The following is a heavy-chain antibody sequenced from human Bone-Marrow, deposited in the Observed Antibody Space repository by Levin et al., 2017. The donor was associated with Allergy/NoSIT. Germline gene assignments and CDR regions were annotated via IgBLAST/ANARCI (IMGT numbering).Heavy chain of an antibody. V-gene: IGHV3-33*03. D-gene: IGHD2/OR15-2a*01. CDR3: VRGIIGDVRVAHKEAFDV. CDR2: IWFDGNKK. CDR1: GFSFKNSG. Sequence: GASVKVSCAASGFSFKNSGMLWVRQAPGKGLEWVAVIWFDGNKKYYADSVQGRFTISRDNTNNTLFLQMNSLRAEDTAVYYCVRGIIGDVRVAHKEAFDVWGQGTMVTVSS. J-gene: IGHJ3*01.